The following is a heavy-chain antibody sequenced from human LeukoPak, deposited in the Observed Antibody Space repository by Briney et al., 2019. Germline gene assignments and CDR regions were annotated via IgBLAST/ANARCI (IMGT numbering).Heavy chain of an antibody. CDR3: ARDARGAAVADDAFDI. CDR2: ISADNGNT. V-gene: IGHV1-18*01. J-gene: IGHJ3*02. CDR1: GYTFTTYG. Sequence: EASVKVSCKASGYTFTTYGISWVRQAPGQGLEWMGWISADNGNTNYAQKLQGRVSMTTDTSTSTAYMELRSLTSEDTAVYYCARDARGAAVADDAFDIWGQGTMVTVSS. D-gene: IGHD3-10*01.